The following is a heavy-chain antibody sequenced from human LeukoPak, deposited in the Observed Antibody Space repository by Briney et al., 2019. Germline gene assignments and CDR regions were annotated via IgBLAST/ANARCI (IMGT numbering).Heavy chain of an antibody. CDR2: IRGSDGNT. Sequence: PGGSLRLSCSASGFTFSGYAMSWVRQAPGKGLEWVSAIRGSDGNTYYADSVKGRFTISRDNSKNTLYLQMNSLRAEDTAVYYCAKVPYTSFNYYFDYWGQGTLVTVSS. V-gene: IGHV3-23*01. J-gene: IGHJ4*02. D-gene: IGHD2/OR15-2a*01. CDR1: GFTFSGYA. CDR3: AKVPYTSFNYYFDY.